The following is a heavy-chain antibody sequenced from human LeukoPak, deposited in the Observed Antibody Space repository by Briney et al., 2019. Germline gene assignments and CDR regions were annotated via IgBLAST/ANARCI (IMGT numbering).Heavy chain of an antibody. J-gene: IGHJ6*02. Sequence: GGSLRLSCAASGFTLTSYAMTWVRQAPGKGLEWVSGISGSGGNTYYADSVKGRFTISRDNSKNTLYLQMNSLRAVDTAVYYCAKEAYYYGMDVWGQGTTVTVSS. CDR3: AKEAYYYGMDV. CDR2: ISGSGGNT. V-gene: IGHV3-23*01. CDR1: GFTLTSYA.